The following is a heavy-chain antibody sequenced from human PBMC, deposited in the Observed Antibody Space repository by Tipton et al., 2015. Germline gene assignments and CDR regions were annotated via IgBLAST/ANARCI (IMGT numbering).Heavy chain of an antibody. CDR1: GGSINTNTH. Sequence: SLRLSCTVSGGSINTNTHWAWIRQPPGKGLEWIGEIHHGGSTNYNPSLKSRVTMSVDTSKNQFSLHLSSVTAADTAVYYCAREVWYNDSTGYDYWGQGTLVTVSS. V-gene: IGHV4-4*02. D-gene: IGHD3-22*01. J-gene: IGHJ4*02. CDR3: AREVWYNDSTGYDY. CDR2: IHHGGST.